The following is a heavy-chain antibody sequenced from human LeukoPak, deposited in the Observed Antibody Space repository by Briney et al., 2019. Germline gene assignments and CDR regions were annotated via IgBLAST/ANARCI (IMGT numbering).Heavy chain of an antibody. CDR1: GGSFSGYY. V-gene: IGHV4-34*01. D-gene: IGHD3-3*01. J-gene: IGHJ6*02. Sequence: SETLSLTCAVYGGSFSGYYCSWIRQPPGKGLEWIGEINHSGSTNYNPSLKSRVTISVDTSKNQFSLKLSSVTAADTAVYYCAREGDTRYGMDVWGQGTTVTVSS. CDR3: AREGDTRYGMDV. CDR2: INHSGST.